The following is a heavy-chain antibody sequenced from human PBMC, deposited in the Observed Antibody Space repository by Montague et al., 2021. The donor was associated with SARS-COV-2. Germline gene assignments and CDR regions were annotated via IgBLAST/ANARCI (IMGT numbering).Heavy chain of an antibody. V-gene: IGHV3-23*01. J-gene: IGHJ3*02. CDR2: ISISDGNT. Sequence: SLRLSCAASGFTFSSYAMSWVRQAPGKGLEWVSTISISDGNTYYADSVKGRFTIPRDNSKNTLYLQMNSLRAEDTAVYYCAKDRQLVGDDAFDIWGQGTMVTVSS. CDR1: GFTFSSYA. CDR3: AKDRQLVGDDAFDI. D-gene: IGHD6-13*01.